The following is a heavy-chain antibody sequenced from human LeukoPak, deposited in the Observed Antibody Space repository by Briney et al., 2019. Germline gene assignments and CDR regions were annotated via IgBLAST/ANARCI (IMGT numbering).Heavy chain of an antibody. CDR3: ARERTYSGSPLGGFDY. CDR2: IYTSGST. CDR1: GGSTSSYY. D-gene: IGHD1-26*01. V-gene: IGHV4-4*07. J-gene: IGHJ4*02. Sequence: SETLSLTCTVSGGSTSSYYWSWIRQPAGKGLEWIGRIYTSGSTNYNPSLKSRVTMSVDTSKNQFSLKLSSVTAADTAVYYCARERTYSGSPLGGFDYWGQGTLVTVSS.